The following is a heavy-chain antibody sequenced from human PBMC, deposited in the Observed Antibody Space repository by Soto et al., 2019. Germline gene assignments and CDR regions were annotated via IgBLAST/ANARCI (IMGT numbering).Heavy chain of an antibody. D-gene: IGHD2-15*01. V-gene: IGHV4-59*01. CDR2: FHYTGST. CDR1: GVSITTYY. J-gene: IGHJ4*02. Sequence: QVQLQESGPGLVKPSETLSLTCTVSGVSITTYYWSWMRQPPGKGVEWIGYFHYTGSTIYNPSLESRVTISIDTSNNQFSLHLHSVTAADTAVYYCAKSFCSDGACFQFDHWGQGTLAIVS. CDR3: AKSFCSDGACFQFDH.